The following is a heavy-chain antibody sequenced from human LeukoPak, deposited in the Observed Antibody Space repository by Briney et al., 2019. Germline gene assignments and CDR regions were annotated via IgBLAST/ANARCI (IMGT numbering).Heavy chain of an antibody. CDR3: ARALIVVVPVDY. CDR1: GFTFSSYA. Sequence: PGGSLRLSCAASGFTFSSYAMHWVRQAPGKGLEWVAVISYDGSNKYYADSVKGRFTISRDNSKNTLYLQMNSLRAEDTAVYYCARALIVVVPVDYWGQGTPVTVSS. J-gene: IGHJ4*02. V-gene: IGHV3-30-3*01. CDR2: ISYDGSNK. D-gene: IGHD3-22*01.